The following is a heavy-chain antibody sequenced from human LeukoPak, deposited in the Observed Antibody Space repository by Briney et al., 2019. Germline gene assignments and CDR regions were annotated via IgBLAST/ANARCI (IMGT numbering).Heavy chain of an antibody. Sequence: ASVKVSCKASGYTFTNYDINWVRQAAGQGLEWMGGIIPIFGTANYAQKFQGRVTITADESTSTAYMELSSLRSEDTAVYYCARARLLWFGELYPSYYYMDVWGKGTTVTISS. V-gene: IGHV1-69*13. D-gene: IGHD3-10*01. CDR3: ARARLLWFGELYPSYYYMDV. CDR1: GYTFTNYD. J-gene: IGHJ6*03. CDR2: IIPIFGTA.